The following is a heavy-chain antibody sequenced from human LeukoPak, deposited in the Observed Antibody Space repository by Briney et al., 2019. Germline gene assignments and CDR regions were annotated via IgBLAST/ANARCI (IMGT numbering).Heavy chain of an antibody. D-gene: IGHD3-3*01. V-gene: IGHV1-18*01. CDR1: GYTFTSYG. CDR2: ISAYNGNI. CDR3: ARDSYDFWSGYYPTIEPLDY. Sequence: ASVKVSCKASGYTFTSYGISWVRQAPGQGLEWMGWISAYNGNINYAQTLQGRVTMTTDTSTSTAYMELRSLRSDDTAVYYCARDSYDFWSGYYPTIEPLDYWGQGTLVTVSS. J-gene: IGHJ4*02.